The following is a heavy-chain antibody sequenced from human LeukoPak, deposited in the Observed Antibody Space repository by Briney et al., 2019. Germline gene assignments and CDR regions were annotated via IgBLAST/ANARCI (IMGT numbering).Heavy chain of an antibody. J-gene: IGHJ5*02. CDR1: GFTFSSFW. Sequence: GGSLRLSCAASGFTFSSFWMSWVRRAPGKGLEWVANIKQDGSEKYYVDSVKGRFTISRDNAKDSLYLQMNSLKAEDTAVYYCARVRGYYDSSGYYSPWGQGTLVTVSS. CDR3: ARVRGYYDSSGYYSP. CDR2: IKQDGSEK. D-gene: IGHD3-22*01. V-gene: IGHV3-7*01.